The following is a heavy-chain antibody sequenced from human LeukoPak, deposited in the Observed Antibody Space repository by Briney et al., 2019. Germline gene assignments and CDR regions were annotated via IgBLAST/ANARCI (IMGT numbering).Heavy chain of an antibody. CDR1: GFTVNNNY. D-gene: IGHD6-25*01. J-gene: IGHJ4*02. Sequence: GGSLRLSCVASGFTVNNNYMNWVRQGPGKGLEWVSVISSGGSTYYADSVTGRFTISRDNSKNTLSLQMNSLRVEDTAVYYCGRDLIGTAASWDCWGQGTLVTVSS. CDR2: ISSGGST. CDR3: GRDLIGTAASWDC. V-gene: IGHV3-53*01.